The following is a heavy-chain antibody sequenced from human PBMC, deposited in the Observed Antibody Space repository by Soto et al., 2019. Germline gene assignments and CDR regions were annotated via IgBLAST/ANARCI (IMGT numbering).Heavy chain of an antibody. CDR1: GGSISSGDYY. V-gene: IGHV4-30-4*01. Sequence: QVQLQESGPGLVKPSQTLSLTCTVSGGSISSGDYYWSWIRQPPGKGLEWIGYIYYSGSTYYNPSLKSRVTISVDTSKNQFSLKLSSVTAADTAVYYCARGGGSSWYDYYYGMDVWGQGTTVTVSS. CDR2: IYYSGST. CDR3: ARGGGSSWYDYYYGMDV. D-gene: IGHD6-13*01. J-gene: IGHJ6*02.